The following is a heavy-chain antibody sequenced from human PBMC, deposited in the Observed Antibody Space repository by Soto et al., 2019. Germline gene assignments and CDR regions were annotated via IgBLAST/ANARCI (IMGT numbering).Heavy chain of an antibody. CDR2: IDGSGGIT. CDR3: VKNSGRFNT. J-gene: IGHJ5*02. Sequence: QLLQSEGGLVQPGGSLTLSCAASGFTVGTTDMSWVRQAPGEGLEWVSTIDGSGGITYYADSVKGRFTISRDNSRNTVYLQMNSLRGDDTDLYYCVKNSGRFNTWGQGALVTVSS. D-gene: IGHD3-10*01. CDR1: GFTVGTTD. V-gene: IGHV3-23*01.